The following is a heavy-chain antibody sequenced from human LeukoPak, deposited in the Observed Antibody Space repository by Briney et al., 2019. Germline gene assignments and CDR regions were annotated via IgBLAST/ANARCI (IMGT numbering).Heavy chain of an antibody. Sequence: GGSLRLSCAASGFTFSSYGMHWVRQAPGKGLEWVAVISYDGSNKYYADSVKGRFTISRDNSKNTLFLQMNSLRTEDTAVYYCARGARKGDDYGGFFDYWGQGTLVTVSS. CDR1: GFTFSSYG. D-gene: IGHD4-23*01. CDR2: ISYDGSNK. V-gene: IGHV3-30*03. J-gene: IGHJ4*02. CDR3: ARGARKGDDYGGFFDY.